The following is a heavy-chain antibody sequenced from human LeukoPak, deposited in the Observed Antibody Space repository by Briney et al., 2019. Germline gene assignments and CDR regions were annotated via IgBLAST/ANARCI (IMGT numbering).Heavy chain of an antibody. CDR3: ARGDCSSTICYSPMDV. CDR2: IYRSGST. D-gene: IGHD2-2*01. Sequence: SETLSLTCTVSGYSISSGYYWVWIRQTPGKGLEWIGSIYRSGSTNYNPSLKSRVTISVDTPKNQFSLKVNSVTAADTALYYCARGDCSSTICYSPMDVWGKGTTVTISS. V-gene: IGHV4-38-2*02. CDR1: GYSISSGYY. J-gene: IGHJ6*03.